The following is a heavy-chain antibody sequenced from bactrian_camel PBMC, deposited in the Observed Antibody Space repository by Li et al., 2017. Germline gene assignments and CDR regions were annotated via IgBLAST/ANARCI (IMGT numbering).Heavy chain of an antibody. Sequence: VQLVESGGGSVQAGGSLRLSCAASGLTYCMAWFRQAAGKEREEVARVSAAGSWIKSDSVQGRFDISRDKSTNTAYLQMNNLKPEDTAMYYCAADDIRDGSWDLPENYLYWGQGTQVTVS. CDR3: AADDIRDGSWDLPENYLY. CDR1: GLTYC. D-gene: IGHD6*01. CDR2: VSAAGSW. V-gene: IGHV3S53*01. J-gene: IGHJ4*01.